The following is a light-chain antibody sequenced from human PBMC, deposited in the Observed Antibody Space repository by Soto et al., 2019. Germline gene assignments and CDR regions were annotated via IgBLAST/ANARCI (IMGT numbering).Light chain of an antibody. CDR3: AAWDDSLSGRV. CDR2: SNN. J-gene: IGLJ3*02. Sequence: QPVLTQPPSASGTPGQRVTISCSGSSSNIGSNYVYWYQQLPGPAPKLLIYSNNQRPSGVPDRFSGSKSGTSASLAISGLRSEDEADYYCAAWDDSLSGRVFGGGTKLTVL. CDR1: SSNIGSNY. V-gene: IGLV1-47*02.